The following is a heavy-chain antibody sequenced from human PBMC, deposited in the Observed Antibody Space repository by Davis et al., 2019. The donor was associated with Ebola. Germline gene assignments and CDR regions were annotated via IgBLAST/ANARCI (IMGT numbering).Heavy chain of an antibody. Sequence: GESLKISCEASGFIFNNYMMNWVRQAPGKGLEWISGITPTGRNTFYANSVKGRFTISRDNSKNTLYMLLNSLGAEETAIYYCARSPFNWNSGHLDYWGQGTLVSVSS. CDR3: ARSPFNWNSGHLDY. CDR1: GFIFNNYM. J-gene: IGHJ4*02. V-gene: IGHV3-23*01. D-gene: IGHD1-7*01. CDR2: ITPTGRNT.